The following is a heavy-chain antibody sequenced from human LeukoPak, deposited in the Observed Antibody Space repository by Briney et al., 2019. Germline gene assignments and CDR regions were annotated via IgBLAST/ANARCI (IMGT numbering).Heavy chain of an antibody. CDR3: ARDGDYYDSSGSFDP. CDR2: INPNSGGT. V-gene: IGHV1-2*02. CDR1: GYTFTGYY. J-gene: IGHJ5*02. D-gene: IGHD3-22*01. Sequence: GASVKVSCKASGYTFTGYYMHWVRQAPGQGLEWMGWINPNSGGTNYAQKFQGRVTMTRDTSISTAYMELSRLRSDDTAVYYCARDGDYYDSSGSFDPWGQGTLVTVSS.